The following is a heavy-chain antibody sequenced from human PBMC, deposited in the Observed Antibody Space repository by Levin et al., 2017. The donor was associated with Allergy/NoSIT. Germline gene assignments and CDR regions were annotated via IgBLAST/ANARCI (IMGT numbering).Heavy chain of an antibody. Sequence: GESLKISCKASGHTFTGYYMHWVRQAPGQGLEWMGWINPNSGGTNYAQTFQGRVTMTRDTSISTAYMELSRLRSDDTAVYYCARVVLYDYVWGSYRYGLSGYFDYWGQGTLVTVSS. CDR2: INPNSGGT. CDR3: ARVVLYDYVWGSYRYGLSGYFDY. D-gene: IGHD3-16*02. V-gene: IGHV1-2*02. CDR1: GHTFTGYY. J-gene: IGHJ4*02.